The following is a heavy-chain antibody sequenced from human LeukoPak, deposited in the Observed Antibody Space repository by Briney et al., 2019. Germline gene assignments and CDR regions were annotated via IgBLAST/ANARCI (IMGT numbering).Heavy chain of an antibody. CDR1: GGSISSSSYY. CDR2: FYYSGST. J-gene: IGHJ3*02. D-gene: IGHD6-13*01. V-gene: IGHV4-39*01. CDR3: ARQEWADSSSWYHDAFDI. Sequence: KPSETLSLTCTVSGGSISSSSYYWGWIRQPPGKGLEWIGSFYYSGSTYYNPSLKSRVTISVDTSKNQFSLKLSSVTAADTAVYYCARQEWADSSSWYHDAFDIWGQGTMVTVSS.